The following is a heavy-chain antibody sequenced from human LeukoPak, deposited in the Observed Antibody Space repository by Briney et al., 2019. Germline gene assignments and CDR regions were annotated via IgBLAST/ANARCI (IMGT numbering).Heavy chain of an antibody. D-gene: IGHD6-19*01. CDR1: GFTFSSYA. CDR3: ARDLHYSSGWFNFDY. V-gene: IGHV3-30-3*01. Sequence: PGGSLRLSCAASGFTFSSYAMHWVRQAPGKGLEWVAVISYDGSNKYYADSVKGRFTISRDNSKNTLYLQMNSLRAEDTAVNYCARDLHYSSGWFNFDYWGQGTLVTVSS. J-gene: IGHJ4*02. CDR2: ISYDGSNK.